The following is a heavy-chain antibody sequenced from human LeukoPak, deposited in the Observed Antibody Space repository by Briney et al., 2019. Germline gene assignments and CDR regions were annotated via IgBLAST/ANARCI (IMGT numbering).Heavy chain of an antibody. Sequence: SETLSLTCTVSGYSISNGYYWGWFRQPPGKGLEWIGIIYHTGSTYYNPSLKSRGTISVDTSKNQFSLKLSSVNAADTAVYYWARRGLRYFDWLSSGWFDPWGQGTLVTVSS. CDR2: IYHTGST. CDR1: GYSISNGYY. CDR3: ARRGLRYFDWLSSGWFDP. D-gene: IGHD3-9*01. J-gene: IGHJ5*02. V-gene: IGHV4-38-2*02.